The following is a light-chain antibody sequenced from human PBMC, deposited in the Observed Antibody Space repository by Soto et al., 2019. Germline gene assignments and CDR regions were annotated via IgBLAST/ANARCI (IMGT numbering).Light chain of an antibody. CDR1: QTISSN. Sequence: EIVMTQSPATLSVSPGESATLSCRASQTISSNLAWYHQKPGQAPRLLIYGASTRATGVPARFSGSGFGTEFTLTISSLQSEDFAVYYCQQYNNWPPAITFGPGTKVHIK. CDR3: QQYNNWPPAIT. J-gene: IGKJ3*01. CDR2: GAS. V-gene: IGKV3-15*01.